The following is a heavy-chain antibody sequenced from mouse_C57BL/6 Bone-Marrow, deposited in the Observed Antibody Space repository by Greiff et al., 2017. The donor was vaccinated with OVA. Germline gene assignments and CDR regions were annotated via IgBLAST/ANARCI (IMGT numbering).Heavy chain of an antibody. Sequence: QVQLQQSGAELARPGASVKLSCKASGYTFTSYGISWVKQRTGQGLEWIGEIYPRSGNNYYNEKFKGKATLTADKSSSTAYMELRSLTSEDSAVYFCARGWLLNFDYWGQGTTLTVSS. CDR3: ARGWLLNFDY. V-gene: IGHV1-81*01. J-gene: IGHJ2*01. CDR2: IYPRSGNN. D-gene: IGHD2-3*01. CDR1: GYTFTSYG.